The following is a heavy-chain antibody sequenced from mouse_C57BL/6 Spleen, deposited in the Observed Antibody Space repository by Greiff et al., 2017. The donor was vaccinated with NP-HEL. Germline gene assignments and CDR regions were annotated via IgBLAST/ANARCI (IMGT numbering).Heavy chain of an antibody. J-gene: IGHJ2*01. Sequence: VQLQQSGAELVRPGASVTLSCKASGYTFTDYEMHWVKQTPVHGLEWIGAIDPETGGTAYNQKFKGKAILTADKSSSTAYMELRSLTSEDSAVYYCTRCYYYGSSYYYFDYWGQGTTLTVSS. CDR3: TRCYYYGSSYYYFDY. CDR2: IDPETGGT. D-gene: IGHD1-1*01. CDR1: GYTFTDYE. V-gene: IGHV1-15*01.